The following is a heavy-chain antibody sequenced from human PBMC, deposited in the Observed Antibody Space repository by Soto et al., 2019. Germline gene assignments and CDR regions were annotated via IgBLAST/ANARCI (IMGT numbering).Heavy chain of an antibody. CDR2: IKQDGSEK. CDR1: GFTFSSYW. V-gene: IGHV3-7*01. J-gene: IGHJ3*02. CDR3: ARLYCSGGSCYSSLDAFAI. D-gene: IGHD2-15*01. Sequence: EVQLVESGGGLVQPGGSLRLSCAASGFTFSSYWMSWVRQAPGKGLEWVANIKQDGSEKYYVDSVKGRFTISIDNAKNSLYLQMNSLRAEDTAVYYCARLYCSGGSCYSSLDAFAIWGEGTMFTVSS.